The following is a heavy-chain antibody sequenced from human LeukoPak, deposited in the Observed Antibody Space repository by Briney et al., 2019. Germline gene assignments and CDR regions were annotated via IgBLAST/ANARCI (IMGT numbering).Heavy chain of an antibody. CDR3: ARDPDYGDPTYYYYGMDV. CDR1: GFTFSSYS. CDR2: ISSSSSYI. Sequence: PGGSLRLSCAASGFTFSSYSMNWVRQAPGKGLEWVSSISSSSSYIYHADSVKGRFTISRDNAKNSLYLQMNSLRAEDTAVYYCARDPDYGDPTYYYYGMDVWGKGTTVTVSS. D-gene: IGHD4-17*01. J-gene: IGHJ6*04. V-gene: IGHV3-21*01.